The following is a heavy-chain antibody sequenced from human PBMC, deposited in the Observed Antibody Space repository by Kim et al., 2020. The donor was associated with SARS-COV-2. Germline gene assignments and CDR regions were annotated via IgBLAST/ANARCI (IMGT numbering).Heavy chain of an antibody. CDR1: GFTFSSYA. D-gene: IGHD2-2*01. CDR2: ISYDGSNK. Sequence: GGSLRLSCAASGFTFSSYAMHWVRQAPGKGLEWVAVISYDGSNKYYADSVKGRFTISRDNSKNTLYLQMNSLRAEDTAVYYCAREGGPECSSTSCYFDYWGQGTLVTVSS. CDR3: AREGGPECSSTSCYFDY. V-gene: IGHV3-30*04. J-gene: IGHJ4*02.